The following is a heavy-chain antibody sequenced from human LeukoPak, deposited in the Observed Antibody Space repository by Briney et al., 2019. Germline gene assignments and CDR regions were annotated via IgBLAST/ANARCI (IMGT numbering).Heavy chain of an antibody. V-gene: IGHV3-74*03. CDR1: GFTITNNW. D-gene: IGHD1-26*01. CDR3: ATVFKGSSLEDY. J-gene: IGHJ4*02. CDR2: IKSDESSA. Sequence: GGSLRLSCVASGFTITNNWMYWVRQAPGRGLVWVSRIKSDESSAAYADSVKGRFTISRDNAKNALYLQMNSLRVEDTAVYYCATVFKGSSLEDYWGQGTLVTVSS.